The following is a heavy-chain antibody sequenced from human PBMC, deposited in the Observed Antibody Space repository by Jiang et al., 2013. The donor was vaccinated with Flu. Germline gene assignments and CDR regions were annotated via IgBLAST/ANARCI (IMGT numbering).Heavy chain of an antibody. CDR2: VHYTERT. V-gene: IGHV4-59*08. J-gene: IGHJ4*02. D-gene: IGHD1-1*01. CDR1: GASVSRYY. Sequence: LLKPSETLSLTCTVSGASVSRYYWGWIRQPPGKGLEWIGYVHYTERTHYNPSLKSRVTISPDTSNNQLSLKLSYVTAADTAVYYCARLQRGPWNFDSWGQGVLVTVSS. CDR3: ARLQRGPWNFDS.